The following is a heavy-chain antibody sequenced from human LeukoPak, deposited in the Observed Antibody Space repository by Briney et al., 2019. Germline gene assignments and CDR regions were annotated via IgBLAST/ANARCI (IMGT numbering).Heavy chain of an antibody. CDR2: ISGSGGST. J-gene: IGHJ4*02. Sequence: PGGSLRLSCAASGFTFSSYAMGWVRQAPGKGLEWVSAISGSGGSTYYADSVKGRFTISRDNSKNTLYLQMNSLRAEDTAVYYCAKVILYSNYYFDYWGQGTLVTVSS. D-gene: IGHD4-4*01. CDR1: GFTFSSYA. CDR3: AKVILYSNYYFDY. V-gene: IGHV3-23*01.